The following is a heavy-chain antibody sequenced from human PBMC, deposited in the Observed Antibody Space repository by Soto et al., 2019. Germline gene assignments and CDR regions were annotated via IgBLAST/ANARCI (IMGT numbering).Heavy chain of an antibody. CDR2: IPTTSTPI. CDR1: KFTFSTYN. J-gene: IGHJ2*01. D-gene: IGHD3-22*01. V-gene: IGHV3-48*01. CDR3: ARYYDSSGPDL. Sequence: PGGSLRLSCSAFKFTFSTYNMVWVRQAPGKGLEWLSYIPTTSTPIYYADSVKGRFTISRDNAKNSLYLQMNSLRAEDTAVYYCARYYDSSGPDLWGRGTRVTVSS.